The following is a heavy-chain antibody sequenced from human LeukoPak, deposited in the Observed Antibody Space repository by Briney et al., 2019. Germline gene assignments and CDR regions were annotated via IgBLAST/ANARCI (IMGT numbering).Heavy chain of an antibody. Sequence: SETLYLTCTVSGYSISSGSYWGWIRQPPGKGLEWIGSIYHSGSTYYNPSLKSRVTISVDTSKNQFSLKLSSVTAADTAVYYCAREGFYRGHDYWGQGTLVTVSS. CDR3: AREGFYRGHDY. CDR2: IYHSGST. J-gene: IGHJ4*02. V-gene: IGHV4-38-2*02. CDR1: GYSISSGSY. D-gene: IGHD3-16*02.